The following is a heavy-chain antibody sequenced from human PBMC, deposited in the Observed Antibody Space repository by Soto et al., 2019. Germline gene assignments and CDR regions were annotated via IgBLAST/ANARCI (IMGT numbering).Heavy chain of an antibody. D-gene: IGHD3-22*01. CDR1: GYTFTSYG. CDR2: INIYSGDA. V-gene: IGHV1-18*01. Sequence: QVRLEQSGPEVKKTGASVKVSCKASGYTFTSYGISWVRQAPGQGLEWMGWINIYSGDANYAQSFQDRVTMTRDPSTNTVYMEMRTLSSDDTAVYYCARALYYYDNSGLAYWGQGTLVTVSS. CDR3: ARALYYYDNSGLAY. J-gene: IGHJ4*02.